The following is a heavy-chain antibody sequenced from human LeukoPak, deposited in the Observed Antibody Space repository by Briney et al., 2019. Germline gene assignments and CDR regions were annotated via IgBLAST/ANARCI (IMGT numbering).Heavy chain of an antibody. CDR1: GGSISSGSYY. V-gene: IGHV4-61*02. CDR2: IYTSGST. CDR3: ARDRGKDYYDSSGYYPFDY. Sequence: SQTLSLTCTVSGGSISSGSYYWSWIRQPAGKGLEWIGRIYTSGSTNYNPSLKSRVTISVDTSKNQFSLKLSSVTAADTAVYYCARDRGKDYYDSSGYYPFDYWGQGTLVTVSS. D-gene: IGHD3-22*01. J-gene: IGHJ4*02.